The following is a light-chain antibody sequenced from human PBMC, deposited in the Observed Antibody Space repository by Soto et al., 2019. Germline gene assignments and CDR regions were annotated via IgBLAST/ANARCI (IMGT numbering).Light chain of an antibody. CDR3: YSSVGVCTFI. CDR1: SSDIGKYNL. Sequence: QSALTQPASVSGSPGQSITISWTGSSSDIGKYNLVSWYQQQSGNAPKLLLYEVSRRPSGVPTRFTGSKSGNTASLTISSLQPEDEADYYCYSSVGVCTFIFGGGTKLTVL. CDR2: EVS. J-gene: IGLJ2*01. V-gene: IGLV2-23*02.